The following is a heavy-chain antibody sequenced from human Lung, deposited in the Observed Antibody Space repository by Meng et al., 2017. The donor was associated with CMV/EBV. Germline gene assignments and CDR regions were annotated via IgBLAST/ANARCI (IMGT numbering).Heavy chain of an antibody. Sequence: GGSLRLXXAASGFTFSSYSMNWVRQAPGKGLEWVSSISSSSSYIYYADSVKGRFTISRDNAKNSLYLQMNSLRAEDTAVYYCARDLYDILTGYYKGYYGMDVWGQGXTVTFSS. CDR1: GFTFSSYS. J-gene: IGHJ6*02. D-gene: IGHD3-9*01. V-gene: IGHV3-21*01. CDR2: ISSSSSYI. CDR3: ARDLYDILTGYYKGYYGMDV.